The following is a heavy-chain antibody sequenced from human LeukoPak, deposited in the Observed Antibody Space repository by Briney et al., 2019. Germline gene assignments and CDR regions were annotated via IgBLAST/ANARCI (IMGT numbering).Heavy chain of an antibody. CDR3: ARVNYYGSGSYYPYYYYYYYMDV. D-gene: IGHD3-10*01. J-gene: IGHJ6*03. CDR2: INHSGST. CDR1: GGSISSYY. Sequence: SETLSLTCTVSGGSISSYYWSWIRQPPGKGLEWIGEINHSGSTNYNPSLKSRVTISVDTSKNQFSLKLSSVTAADTAVYYCARVNYYGSGSYYPYYYYYYYMDVWGKGTTVTVSS. V-gene: IGHV4-34*01.